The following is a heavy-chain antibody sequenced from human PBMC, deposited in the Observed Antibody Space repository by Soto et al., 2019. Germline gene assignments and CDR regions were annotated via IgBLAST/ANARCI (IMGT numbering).Heavy chain of an antibody. CDR3: AIGNVLRFLEWLWHFDY. Sequence: PSETLSLTCTVSGGSISSSSYYWGWIRQPPGKGLEWIGSIYYSGSTYYNPSLKSRVTISVDTSKNQFSLKLSSVTAADTAVYYCAIGNVLRFLEWLWHFDYWGQGTLVTSPQ. D-gene: IGHD3-3*01. J-gene: IGHJ4*02. CDR1: GGSISSSSYY. V-gene: IGHV4-39*01. CDR2: IYYSGST.